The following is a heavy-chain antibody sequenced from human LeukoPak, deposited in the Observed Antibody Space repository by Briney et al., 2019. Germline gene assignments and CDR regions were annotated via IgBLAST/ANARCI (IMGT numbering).Heavy chain of an antibody. V-gene: IGHV4-30-2*01. CDR2: IYHSGST. D-gene: IGHD6-13*01. J-gene: IGHJ5*02. CDR3: ARGGQGYSSSWYHWFDP. CDR1: GGSISSGGYS. Sequence: PSETLSLTCAVSGGSISSGGYSWSWLRQPPGKGLEWIGYIYHSGSTYYNPSLKSRFTISVDRSKNQFSLKLSSVTAADTAVYYCARGGQGYSSSWYHWFDPWGQGTLVTVSA.